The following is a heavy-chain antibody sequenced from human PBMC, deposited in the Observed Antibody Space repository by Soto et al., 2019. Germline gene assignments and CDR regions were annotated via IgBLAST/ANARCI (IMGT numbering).Heavy chain of an antibody. V-gene: IGHV1-18*01. CDR3: ARVGYSSSSGSSGMDV. D-gene: IGHD6-6*01. CDR1: GYTFSNFA. Sequence: ASVKVSCKASGYTFSNFAMHWVRQAPGQRLEWMGRISAYNGNTKYAQKLQGRVTMTTDTSTSTAYMELRSLRSDDTAVYYCARVGYSSSSGSSGMDVWGQGTTVTVSS. J-gene: IGHJ6*02. CDR2: ISAYNGNT.